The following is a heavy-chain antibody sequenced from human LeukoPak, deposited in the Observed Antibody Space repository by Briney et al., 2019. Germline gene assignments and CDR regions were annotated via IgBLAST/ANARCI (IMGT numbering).Heavy chain of an antibody. D-gene: IGHD3-10*01. CDR3: QVRGVSSNPSDY. V-gene: IGHV4-38-2*01. CDR1: GYSISSGYY. J-gene: IGHJ4*02. Sequence: SETLSLTCAVSGYSISSGYYWGWIRPPPGKGLEWIGIIYHSGSTYYNPSLKSRVTISVDTSKNQFSLKLSSVTAADTAVYYCQVRGVSSNPSDYWGQGTLVTVSS. CDR2: IYHSGST.